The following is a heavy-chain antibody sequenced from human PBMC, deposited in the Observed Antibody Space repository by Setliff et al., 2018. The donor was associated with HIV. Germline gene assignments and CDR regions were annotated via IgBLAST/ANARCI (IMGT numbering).Heavy chain of an antibody. V-gene: IGHV4-59*11. J-gene: IGHJ4*01. Sequence: PSETLSLTCTVSGASIRSQYWSWIRKPPGKGLEWIGYISYSGSTNYNPPLESRVAMSVDTSKQQFSLEVSTVTAADTAVYYCAGTRGYSYGTLAGFDYWGRGSLVTVSS. CDR2: ISYSGST. D-gene: IGHD5-18*01. CDR3: AGTRGYSYGTLAGFDY. CDR1: GASIRSQY.